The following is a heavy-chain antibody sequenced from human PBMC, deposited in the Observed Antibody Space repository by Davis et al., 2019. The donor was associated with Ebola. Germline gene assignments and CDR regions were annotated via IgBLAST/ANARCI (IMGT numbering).Heavy chain of an antibody. CDR2: ISSSSSYI. J-gene: IGHJ3*02. CDR3: ARDITIFGVVIQSAFDI. D-gene: IGHD3-3*01. CDR1: GFTFSSYS. V-gene: IGHV3-21*01. Sequence: GESLKISCAASGFTFSSYSMNWVRQAPGKGLEWVSSISSSSSYIYYADSVKGRFTISRDNAKNSLYLQMNSLRAEDTAVYYCARDITIFGVVIQSAFDIWGQGTMVTVSS.